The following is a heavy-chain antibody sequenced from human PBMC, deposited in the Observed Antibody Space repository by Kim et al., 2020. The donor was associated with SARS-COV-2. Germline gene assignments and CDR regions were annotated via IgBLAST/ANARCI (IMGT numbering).Heavy chain of an antibody. V-gene: IGHV1-46*01. CDR1: GYTFTSYY. D-gene: IGHD2-2*01. CDR2: INPSGGST. CDR3: AREGGGGIVVVPAAMIPPAFDN. J-gene: IGHJ4*02. Sequence: ASVKVSCKASGYTFTSYYMHWVRQAPGQGLEWMGIINPSGGSTSYAQKFQGRVTMTRDTSTSTVYMELSSLGSEDTAVYYCAREGGGGIVVVPAAMIPPAFDNWGQGTLVTVSS.